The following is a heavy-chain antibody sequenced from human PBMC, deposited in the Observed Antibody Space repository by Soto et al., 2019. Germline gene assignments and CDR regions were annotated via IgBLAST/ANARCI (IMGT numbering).Heavy chain of an antibody. CDR2: IWYDGSNT. J-gene: IGHJ6*02. CDR3: AKNLYGSGSYPPFYYYGMDV. CDR1: GFFLRDFG. Sequence: PGGSLRLSCVASGFFLRDFGMHWVRQAPGKGLEWMSVIWYDGSNTYQGESVKGRFTMSRDNSKNTLYLQMNSLRAEDTAVYYCAKNLYGSGSYPPFYYYGMDVWGQGTTVTVSS. V-gene: IGHV3-33*06. D-gene: IGHD3-10*01.